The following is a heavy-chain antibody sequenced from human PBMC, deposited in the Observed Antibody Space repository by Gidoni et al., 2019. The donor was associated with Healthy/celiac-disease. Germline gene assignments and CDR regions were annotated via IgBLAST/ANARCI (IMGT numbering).Heavy chain of an antibody. CDR2: ISWNSGSI. CDR1: GFTFDDYA. V-gene: IGHV3-9*01. D-gene: IGHD2-2*01. J-gene: IGHJ4*02. Sequence: EVQLVESGGGLVQPGRSLRLSCAAPGFTFDDYAMHWVRQAPGKGLEWVSGISWNSGSIGYADSVKGRFTISSDNAKNSLYLQMNSLRAEDTALYYCAKDIGSTSCYDYWGQGTLVTVSS. CDR3: AKDIGSTSCYDY.